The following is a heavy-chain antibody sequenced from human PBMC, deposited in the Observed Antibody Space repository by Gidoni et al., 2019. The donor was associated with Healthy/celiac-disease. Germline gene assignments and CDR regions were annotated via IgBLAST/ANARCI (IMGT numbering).Heavy chain of an antibody. Sequence: QVQLVESGGGVVQPGRSLRLSCAASGFTFSSYGMHWVRQAPGKGLEWVAVIWYDGSNKYYADSVKGRFTISRDNSKNTLYLQMNSLRAEDTAVYYCARQAHHDAFDIWGQGTMVTVSS. CDR3: ARQAHHDAFDI. V-gene: IGHV3-33*01. J-gene: IGHJ3*02. CDR1: GFTFSSYG. CDR2: IWYDGSNK.